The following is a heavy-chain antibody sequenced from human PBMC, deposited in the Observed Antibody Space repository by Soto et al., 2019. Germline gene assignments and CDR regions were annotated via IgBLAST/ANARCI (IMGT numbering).Heavy chain of an antibody. CDR3: ARVTGYCSGGSCYSYYFDY. CDR1: GFTFSSYW. CDR2: IKQDGSEK. J-gene: IGHJ4*02. V-gene: IGHV3-7*01. Sequence: GGSLRLSCAASGFTFSSYWMSWVRQAPGKGLEWVANIKQDGSEKYYVDSVKGRFTISRDNAKNSLYLQMNSLRAEDTAVYYCARVTGYCSGGSCYSYYFDYWGQGTLVTVSS. D-gene: IGHD2-15*01.